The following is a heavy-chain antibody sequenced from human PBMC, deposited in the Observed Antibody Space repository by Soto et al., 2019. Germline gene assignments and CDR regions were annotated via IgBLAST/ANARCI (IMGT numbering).Heavy chain of an antibody. CDR1: GDSISNYY. Sequence: SETLSLTCTVSGDSISNYYWSWIRQPPGKGLEWIGYIYYSGTTTYNPSLKSRLTISIDTSKNQFSLKLSSVTAADTAVYYCARFGCGTASCYPLDYWGQGTLVTVSS. J-gene: IGHJ4*02. V-gene: IGHV4-59*08. CDR3: ARFGCGTASCYPLDY. CDR2: IYYSGTT. D-gene: IGHD2-2*01.